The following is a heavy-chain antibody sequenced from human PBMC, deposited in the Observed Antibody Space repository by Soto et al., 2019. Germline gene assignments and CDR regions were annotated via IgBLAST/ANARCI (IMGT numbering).Heavy chain of an antibody. J-gene: IGHJ4*02. V-gene: IGHV1-8*01. D-gene: IGHD4-17*01. CDR3: ARVLRTVTYYLGY. Sequence: ASVKVSCKASGYTFTSYDINWVRQATGQGLEWMGWMNPNSGNTGYAQKFQGRVTMTRNTSISTAYMELSSLRSEDTVVYYCARVLRTVTYYLGYWGQGTLVTVSS. CDR1: GYTFTSYD. CDR2: MNPNSGNT.